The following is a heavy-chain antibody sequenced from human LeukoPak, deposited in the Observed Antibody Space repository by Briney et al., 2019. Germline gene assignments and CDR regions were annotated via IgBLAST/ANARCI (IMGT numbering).Heavy chain of an antibody. D-gene: IGHD7-27*01. CDR1: GFNFGIYG. CDR3: AREIKWGSGY. V-gene: IGHV3-33*01. Sequence: GGSLRLSCTASGFNFGIYGMHWVRQAPGKGLEWVAVMWDDGTNVYYVESVKGRFTISRDNAKNSLYLQMNSLRVEDTAVYYCAREIKWGSGYWGQGTLVTVSS. J-gene: IGHJ4*02. CDR2: MWDDGTNV.